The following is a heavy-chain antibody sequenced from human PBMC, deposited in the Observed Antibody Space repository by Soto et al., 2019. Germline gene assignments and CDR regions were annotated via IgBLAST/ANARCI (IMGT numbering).Heavy chain of an antibody. CDR3: ARDAHYYDSSGACRY. J-gene: IGHJ4*02. Sequence: EVQLVESGGGLVKPGGSLRLSCAASGFTFSSYSMNWVRQAPGKGLEWVSSISSSSSYIYYADSVKGRFTISRDNAKNSLYLQMNSLRAEDTAVYYCARDAHYYDSSGACRYWGQGTLVTVSS. V-gene: IGHV3-21*01. CDR1: GFTFSSYS. CDR2: ISSSSSYI. D-gene: IGHD3-22*01.